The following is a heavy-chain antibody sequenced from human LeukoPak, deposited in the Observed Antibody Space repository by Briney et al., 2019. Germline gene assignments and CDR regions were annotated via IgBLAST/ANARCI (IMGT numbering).Heavy chain of an antibody. CDR1: GGSISSYY. CDR2: IYYSGST. J-gene: IGHJ3*02. V-gene: IGHV4-59*01. CDR3: ARSDDAFDI. Sequence: SETLSLTCTVSGGSISSYYWSWIRQPPGKGLEWIGYIYYSGSTNYNPSLKSRVTISVDTSKNQFSRKLSSVTAADTAVYYCARSDDAFDIWGQGTMVTVSS.